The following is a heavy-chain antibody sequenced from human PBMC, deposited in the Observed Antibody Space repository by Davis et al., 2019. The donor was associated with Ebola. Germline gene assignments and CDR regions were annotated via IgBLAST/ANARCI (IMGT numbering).Heavy chain of an antibody. Sequence: GGSLRLSCAASGFTFSGSAMHWVRQASGKGREWVGRIRSKANSYATAYAASVKGRFTISRDDSKNTAYLQMNSLKTEDTAVYYCTRTVGDIDYWGQGTLVTVSS. CDR2: IRSKANSYAT. CDR3: TRTVGDIDY. D-gene: IGHD3-16*01. V-gene: IGHV3-73*01. CDR1: GFTFSGSA. J-gene: IGHJ4*02.